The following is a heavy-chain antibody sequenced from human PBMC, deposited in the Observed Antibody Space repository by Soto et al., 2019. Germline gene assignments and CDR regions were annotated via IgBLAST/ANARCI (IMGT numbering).Heavy chain of an antibody. Sequence: SVKVSCKASGGTFSSYAISWVRQAPGQGLEWMGGIIPIFGTANYAQKFQGRVTITADESTSTAYMELSSLRSEDTAVYYCARVIVTAMVTPNYYYYYGMDVWGQGTTVTV. CDR3: ARVIVTAMVTPNYYYYYGMDV. J-gene: IGHJ6*02. V-gene: IGHV1-69*13. D-gene: IGHD5-18*01. CDR2: IIPIFGTA. CDR1: GGTFSSYA.